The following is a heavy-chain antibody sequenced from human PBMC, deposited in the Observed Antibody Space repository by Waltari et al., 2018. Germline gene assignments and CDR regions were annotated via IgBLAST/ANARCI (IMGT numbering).Heavy chain of an antibody. Sequence: QVQLVESGGGVVQPGRSLRLSCAASGFTFSSYGMHWVRQAPGKGRGWVAIISYDINHKFYEDSVNGRFTIARDNSKNMLYLQMNSLRAEDTAVYYCAKADEYTYYYGLDVWGQGTMVTVSS. CDR2: ISYDINHK. CDR3: AKADEYTYYYGLDV. J-gene: IGHJ6*02. V-gene: IGHV3-30*18. D-gene: IGHD1-1*01. CDR1: GFTFSSYG.